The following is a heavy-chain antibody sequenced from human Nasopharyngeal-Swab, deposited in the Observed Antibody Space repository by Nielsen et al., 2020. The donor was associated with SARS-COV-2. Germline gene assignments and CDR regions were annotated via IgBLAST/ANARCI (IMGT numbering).Heavy chain of an antibody. Sequence: GESLKISCAASGFTFSSYGMHWVRQAPGKGLEWVAVISYDGSNKYYADSVKGRFTVSRDNSINTLYLQMSSLKIEDTAVYYCARAYTNNGWGHFDHWGQGTLVTVSS. CDR3: ARAYTNNGWGHFDH. CDR1: GFTFSSYG. D-gene: IGHD6-19*01. CDR2: ISYDGSNK. J-gene: IGHJ4*02. V-gene: IGHV3-30*03.